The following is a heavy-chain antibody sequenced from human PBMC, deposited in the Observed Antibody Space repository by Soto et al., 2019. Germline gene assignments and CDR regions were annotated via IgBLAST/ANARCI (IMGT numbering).Heavy chain of an antibody. CDR2: IDGDGSIT. Sequence: DVQLVQSGGGLVQPGGSLRLSCAASGFTFSNYWMHWIRQVPGKGLVWVSRIDGDGSITMYADSVKGRFTISRDNAKNMLYLQMKSRRAENTAVYYSVGLRSKTLGGGDAFEIWGQGTMVTVSS. D-gene: IGHD4-17*01. V-gene: IGHV3-74*03. CDR1: GFTFSNYW. CDR3: VGLRSKTLGGGDAFEI. J-gene: IGHJ3*02.